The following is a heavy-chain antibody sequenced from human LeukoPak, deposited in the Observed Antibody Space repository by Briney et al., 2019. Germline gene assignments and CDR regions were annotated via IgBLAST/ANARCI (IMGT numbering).Heavy chain of an antibody. D-gene: IGHD6-13*01. J-gene: IGHJ4*02. CDR1: GYTFTSYY. Sequence: ASVKVSCKASGYTFTSYYMHWVRQAPGQGLEWMGGIIPIFGTANYAQKFQGRVTITTDESTSTAYMELSSLRSEDTAVYYCARAGIAAAAHDYWGQGTLVTVSS. V-gene: IGHV1-69*05. CDR3: ARAGIAAAAHDY. CDR2: IIPIFGTA.